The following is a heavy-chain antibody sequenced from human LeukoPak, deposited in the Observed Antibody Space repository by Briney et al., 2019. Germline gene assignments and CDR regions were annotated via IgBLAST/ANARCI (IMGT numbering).Heavy chain of an antibody. CDR3: ASLIVGATLNYYYGMDV. Sequence: SGTPSPTRAVYGGAFSGYYWGWVPQPPREGPGWVGGINHSGSTNYNPSLKSRVTISVDTSKNQFSLKLSSVTAADTAVYYCASLIVGATLNYYYGMDVWGQGTTVTVSS. CDR1: GGAFSGYY. J-gene: IGHJ6*02. V-gene: IGHV4-34*01. CDR2: INHSGST. D-gene: IGHD1-26*01.